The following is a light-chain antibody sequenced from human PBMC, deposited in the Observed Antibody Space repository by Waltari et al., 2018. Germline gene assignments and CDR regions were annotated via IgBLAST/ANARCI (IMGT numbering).Light chain of an antibody. V-gene: IGKV1-5*01. J-gene: IGKJ1*01. CDR3: QQYNSFYLA. Sequence: DIQMTQSPSTLSASVGDRVTITCRASQSVSPWLAWYQQKPGTAPKLLIYNVSTLESGVPSRFSGSASGTEFTLTISSLQPDDCATYYCQQYNSFYLAFGQGTRVEIK. CDR2: NVS. CDR1: QSVSPW.